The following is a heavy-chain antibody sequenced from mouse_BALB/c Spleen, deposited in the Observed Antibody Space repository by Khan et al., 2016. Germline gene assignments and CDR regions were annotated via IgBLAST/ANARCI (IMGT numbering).Heavy chain of an antibody. CDR1: GYTFTIYT. J-gene: IGHJ2*01. D-gene: IGHD2-1*01. CDR3: ARSRSRGGNYLFDY. CDR2: INPSSGYT. V-gene: IGHV1-4*01. Sequence: QVQLQQSGAELARPGASVKMSCKASGYTFTIYTMHWVKQRPGQGLEWIGYINPSSGYTNYNQKFKDKATLTADKSSSTAYMQLRSLTSEDSAVYYWARSRSRGGNYLFDYWGQGTTLTVSS.